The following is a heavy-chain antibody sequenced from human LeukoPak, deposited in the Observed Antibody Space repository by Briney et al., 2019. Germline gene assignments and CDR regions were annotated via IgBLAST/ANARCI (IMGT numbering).Heavy chain of an antibody. CDR1: GGTFSSYA. Sequence: ASVKVSCKASGGTFSSYAISWVRQAPGQGLGWMGGIIPIFGTANYAQKFQGRVTITTDESTSTAYMELSSLRSEDTAVYYCARDPLDYAFDIWGQGTMVTVSS. J-gene: IGHJ3*02. CDR3: ARDPLDYAFDI. V-gene: IGHV1-69*05. D-gene: IGHD1-1*01. CDR2: IIPIFGTA.